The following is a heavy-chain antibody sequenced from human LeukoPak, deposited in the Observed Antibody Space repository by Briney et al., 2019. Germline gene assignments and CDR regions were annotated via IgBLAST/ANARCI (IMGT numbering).Heavy chain of an antibody. V-gene: IGHV3-21*01. CDR2: ISSSSSYI. D-gene: IGHD3-22*01. Sequence: GGSLRLSCAASGFTFSSYSMNWVRQAPGKGLEWVSSISSSSSYIYYADSVKGRFTISRDNAKNSLYLQMNSLRAEDTAVYYCARDFTMIVVVPFDYWGQGTLVTVSS. CDR3: ARDFTMIVVVPFDY. J-gene: IGHJ4*02. CDR1: GFTFSSYS.